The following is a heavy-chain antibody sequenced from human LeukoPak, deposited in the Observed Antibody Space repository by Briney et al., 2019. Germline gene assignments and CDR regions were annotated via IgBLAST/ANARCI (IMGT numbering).Heavy chain of an antibody. CDR1: GGSFSGYY. CDR3: ARSRDGYNEIDY. D-gene: IGHD5-24*01. J-gene: IGHJ4*02. CDR2: INHSGST. V-gene: IGHV4-34*01. Sequence: SETLSLTCAVYGGSFSGYYWSWIRQPPGKGLEWIGEINHSGSTSYNPSLKSRVTISVDTSKNQFSLKLSSVTAADTAVYYCARSRDGYNEIDYWGQGTLVTVSS.